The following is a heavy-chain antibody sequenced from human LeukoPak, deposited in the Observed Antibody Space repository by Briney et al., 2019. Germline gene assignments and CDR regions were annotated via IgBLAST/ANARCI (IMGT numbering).Heavy chain of an antibody. V-gene: IGHV4-31*03. Sequence: SQTLSLTCTVSGGSISSGGYYWSWIRQHPGKGLEWIGYIYYSVSTYYNPSLKSRVTISVDTSKNQFSLKLSSVTAADTAVYYCARVDTAMVSFDYWGQRTLVTVSS. J-gene: IGHJ4*02. CDR2: IYYSVST. D-gene: IGHD5-18*01. CDR3: ARVDTAMVSFDY. CDR1: GGSISSGGYY.